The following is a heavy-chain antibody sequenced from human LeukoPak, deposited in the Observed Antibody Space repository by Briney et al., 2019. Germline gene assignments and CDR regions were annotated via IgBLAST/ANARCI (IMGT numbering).Heavy chain of an antibody. CDR2: ISGSGGST. CDR1: GGSFSGYY. CDR3: ARKVVAAATFLLDP. D-gene: IGHD6-13*01. Sequence: ETLSLTCAVYGGSFSGYYLSWVRQAPGKGLEWVSAISGSGGSTYYADSVKGRFTISRDNSKNTLYLQMNSLRAEDTAVYYCARKVVAAATFLLDPWGQGALVTVSS. J-gene: IGHJ5*02. V-gene: IGHV3-23*01.